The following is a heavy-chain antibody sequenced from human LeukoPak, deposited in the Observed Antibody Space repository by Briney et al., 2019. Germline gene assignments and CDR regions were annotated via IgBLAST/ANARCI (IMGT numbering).Heavy chain of an antibody. CDR2: INQDGTEK. Sequence: PGGSLRLSCAASGFTFSTYFLTWVRQAPGKGLEWVANINQDGTEKQYVDSVKGRFTISRDNAKNSLYLQMNSLRAEDMALYYCAKDDAFDIWGQGTMVTVSS. CDR3: AKDDAFDI. V-gene: IGHV3-7*03. CDR1: GFTFSTYF. J-gene: IGHJ3*02.